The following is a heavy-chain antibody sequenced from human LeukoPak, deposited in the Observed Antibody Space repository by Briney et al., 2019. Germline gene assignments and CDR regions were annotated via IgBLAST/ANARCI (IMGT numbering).Heavy chain of an antibody. CDR1: GFTLSYYW. Sequence: GGSLRLSCAASGFTLSYYWMHWVRQAPGKGLVWVSCINGDGSSTNYADSVKGRFTVSRDNAKNTLYLEMNSLRAEDTAVYYCTRDPRNKGFDPWGQGTLVTVSS. D-gene: IGHD1/OR15-1a*01. V-gene: IGHV3-74*01. CDR2: INGDGSST. J-gene: IGHJ5*02. CDR3: TRDPRNKGFDP.